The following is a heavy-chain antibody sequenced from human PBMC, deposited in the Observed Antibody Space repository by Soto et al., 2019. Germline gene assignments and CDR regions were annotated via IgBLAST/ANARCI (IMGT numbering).Heavy chain of an antibody. J-gene: IGHJ4*02. CDR1: GYTFTNYY. V-gene: IGHV1-46*01. Sequence: XKVSCKASGYTFTNYYMHWVRQAPGQGLEWMGIIYPSGGSTRNAQKFQGRVTITRDTSTSTVYMELSSLRSEDTAVYYCARDFSGPMDYWGRGTLVTVSS. D-gene: IGHD3-10*01. CDR2: IYPSGGST. CDR3: ARDFSGPMDY.